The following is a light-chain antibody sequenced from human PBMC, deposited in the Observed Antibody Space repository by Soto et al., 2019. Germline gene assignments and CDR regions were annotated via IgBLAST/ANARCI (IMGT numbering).Light chain of an antibody. CDR3: SSYTTSNTRQIV. CDR1: SSDVGGYNY. V-gene: IGLV2-14*03. CDR2: DVS. J-gene: IGLJ1*01. Sequence: QSVLTPRASVYGSPGQSITISCTNTSSDVGGYNYVSWYQHHPGKAPKLMIYDVSNRPSGVSNRFSGSKSGNTASLTISGLQPEDEADYYCSSYTTSNTRQIVFGTGTKVTVL.